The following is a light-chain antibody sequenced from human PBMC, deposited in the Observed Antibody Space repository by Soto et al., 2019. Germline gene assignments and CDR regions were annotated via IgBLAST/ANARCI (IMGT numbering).Light chain of an antibody. CDR2: NDD. Sequence: QSVLTQPPSASGTPGQRVTISCSGSSSNVAVNFVYWYQQLPATAPKLLLYNDDQRPSGVPDRFSGSKSGTSASLAMSGLRSEDEADYYCAAWDDTLSGLWLFGGGTKLTVL. J-gene: IGLJ3*02. CDR1: SSNVAVNF. V-gene: IGLV1-47*02. CDR3: AAWDDTLSGLWL.